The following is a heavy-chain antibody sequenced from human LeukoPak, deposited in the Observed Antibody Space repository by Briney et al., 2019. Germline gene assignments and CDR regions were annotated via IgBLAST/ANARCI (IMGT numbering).Heavy chain of an antibody. Sequence: SETLSLTCTVSGGSISSYYWSWIRQPPGKGLEWIGYIYYSGSTNYNPSLKSRVTISVDTSKNQFSLKLSSVTAEDTAVYSCAGAAGMVRGIFELNRVGPWGQGTLVTVSS. CDR3: AGAAGMVRGIFELNRVGP. J-gene: IGHJ5*02. D-gene: IGHD3-10*01. V-gene: IGHV4-59*01. CDR2: IYYSGST. CDR1: GGSISSYY.